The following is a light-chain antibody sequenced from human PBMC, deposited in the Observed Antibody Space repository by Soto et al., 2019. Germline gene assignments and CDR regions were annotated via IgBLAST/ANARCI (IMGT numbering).Light chain of an antibody. CDR2: DNN. V-gene: IGLV2-11*01. Sequence: QSALTQPHSVSGSPGQSVTISCTGTSSDVGSNNHVSWYQQHPGKAPKLMIYDNNKRPSGIPDRFSGSKSGTSGTLDITGLQTGDEADYYCATWDGSLPGEVFGGGTKVTVL. J-gene: IGLJ2*01. CDR1: SSDVGSNNH. CDR3: ATWDGSLPGEV.